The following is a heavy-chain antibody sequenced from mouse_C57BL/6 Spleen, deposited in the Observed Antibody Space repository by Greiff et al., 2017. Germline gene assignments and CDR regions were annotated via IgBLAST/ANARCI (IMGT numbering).Heavy chain of an antibody. V-gene: IGHV2-6-1*01. D-gene: IGHD2-5*01. CDR3: ARHGRYNSNYRGGAMDY. Sequence: VQGVESGPGLVAPSQSLSITCTVSGFSLTSYGVHWVRQPPGKGLEWLVVIWSDGSTTYNSALKSRLSISKDNSKSQVFLKMNSLQTDDTAMYYCARHGRYNSNYRGGAMDYWGQGTSVTVSS. J-gene: IGHJ4*01. CDR1: GFSLTSYG. CDR2: IWSDGST.